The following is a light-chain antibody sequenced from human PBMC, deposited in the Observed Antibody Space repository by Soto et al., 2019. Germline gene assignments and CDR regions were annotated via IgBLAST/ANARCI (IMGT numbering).Light chain of an antibody. CDR1: SGHSSYA. CDR2: LNSDGSH. V-gene: IGLV4-69*01. Sequence: QPVLTQSPSASASLGASFKLTCTLSSGHSSYAIAWHQQQPEKGPRYLMKLNSDGSHSKGDGIPDRFSGSSSGAERYLTISSLQSEDESYYYCQTWGTGIPWVFGGGTKLTVL. J-gene: IGLJ3*02. CDR3: QTWGTGIPWV.